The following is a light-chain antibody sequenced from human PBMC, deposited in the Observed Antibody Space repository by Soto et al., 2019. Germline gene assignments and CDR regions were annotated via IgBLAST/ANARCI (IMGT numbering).Light chain of an antibody. CDR3: HQDFDLPLT. J-gene: IGKJ4*01. Sequence: EIVMTQSPVTLSLSPGDRATLSCRASQSLSNTYISWYQQKPGQAPRLLIYSASTRATGIPARFSGSGSGTDFTLTISSLQPEDFALYYCHQDFDLPLTFGGGTKVEIK. CDR1: QSLSNTY. V-gene: IGKV3D-7*01. CDR2: SAS.